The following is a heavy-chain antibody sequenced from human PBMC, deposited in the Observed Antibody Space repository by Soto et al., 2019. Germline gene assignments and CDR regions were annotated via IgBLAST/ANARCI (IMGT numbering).Heavy chain of an antibody. D-gene: IGHD6-13*01. J-gene: IGHJ4*02. CDR2: IYYSGST. CDR3: ARVSAAGTYFDY. CDR1: GGSISSGDYY. Sequence: SETLSLTCTVSGGSISSGDYYWSWIRQPPGKGLEWIGYIYYSGSTYYNPSLKSRVTISVDTSKNQFSLKLSSVTAADTAVYYCARVSAAGTYFDYWGQGTLVTVS. V-gene: IGHV4-30-4*01.